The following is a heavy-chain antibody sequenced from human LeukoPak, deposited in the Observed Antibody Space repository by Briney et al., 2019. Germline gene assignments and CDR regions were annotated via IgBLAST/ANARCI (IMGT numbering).Heavy chain of an antibody. CDR2: ISGSGGST. CDR3: AKSIPELLWFGELLGAFDI. V-gene: IGHV3-23*01. J-gene: IGHJ3*02. D-gene: IGHD3-10*01. CDR1: GFTFSIYG. Sequence: GGTLRLSCAASGFTFSIYGMNWVRQSPGKGLEWVSAISGSGGSTYYADSVKGRFTISRDNSKNTLYLQMNSLRAEDTAVYYCAKSIPELLWFGELLGAFDIWGQGTMVTVSS.